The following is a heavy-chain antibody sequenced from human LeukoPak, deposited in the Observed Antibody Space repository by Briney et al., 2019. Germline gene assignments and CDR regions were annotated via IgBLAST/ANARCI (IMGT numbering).Heavy chain of an antibody. CDR2: IRSKSNSYAT. CDR1: GFTFSGSA. Sequence: PGGSLRLSCAASGFTFSGSAMHWVRQASGKGLEWVGRIRSKSNSYATAYAASVNGRFNISRDDSKNTVYLQMNSLKTEDTAVYYCTTDLDYYDSSGNYWGQGTLVTVSS. J-gene: IGHJ4*02. V-gene: IGHV3-73*01. D-gene: IGHD3-22*01. CDR3: TTDLDYYDSSGNY.